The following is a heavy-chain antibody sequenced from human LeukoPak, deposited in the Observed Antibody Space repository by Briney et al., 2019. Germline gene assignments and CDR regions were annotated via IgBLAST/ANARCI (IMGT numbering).Heavy chain of an antibody. J-gene: IGHJ4*02. Sequence: SETLSLTCTVSGGSIRSYYWFWIRQPPGKGLEWIGNMYYSGSTNYNPSLKSRVTISVDTSRNQFSLTLSSVTAADTAVYYCARAESSSWVDHWGQGTLVTVSS. CDR3: ARAESSSWVDH. D-gene: IGHD6-13*01. CDR1: GGSIRSYY. V-gene: IGHV4-59*01. CDR2: MYYSGST.